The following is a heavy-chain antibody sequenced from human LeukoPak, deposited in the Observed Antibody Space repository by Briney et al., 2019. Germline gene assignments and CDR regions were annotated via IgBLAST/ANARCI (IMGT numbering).Heavy chain of an antibody. CDR3: ARDLDPYSPPTY. V-gene: IGHV4-59*01. J-gene: IGHJ4*02. CDR1: GGSISSYY. D-gene: IGHD3/OR15-3a*01. Sequence: SETLSLTCTVSGGSISSYYWSWIRQPPGKGLEWIGCIYYSGSTNYNPSPKSRVTISVDTSKNQFSLKLSSVTAADTAVYYCARDLDPYSPPTYWGQGTLVTVSS. CDR2: IYYSGST.